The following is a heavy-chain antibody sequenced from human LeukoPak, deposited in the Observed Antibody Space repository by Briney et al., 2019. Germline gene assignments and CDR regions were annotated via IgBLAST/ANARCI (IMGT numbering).Heavy chain of an antibody. D-gene: IGHD3-3*01. CDR1: GYTFTSYG. CDR3: AREGFWSGYYID. CDR2: ISTFNGNT. V-gene: IGHV1-18*01. Sequence: ASVKVSCKASGYTFTSYGISWVRQAPGQGLEWMGWISTFNGNTNYAQNLQGRVTMTTDTSTTTAYMELRSLRSDDTAVYYCAREGFWSGYYIDWGQGTLVTVFS. J-gene: IGHJ4*02.